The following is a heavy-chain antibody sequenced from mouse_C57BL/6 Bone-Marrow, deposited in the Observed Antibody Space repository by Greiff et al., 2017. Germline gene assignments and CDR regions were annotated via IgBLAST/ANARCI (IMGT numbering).Heavy chain of an antibody. D-gene: IGHD2-3*01. CDR3: TRPRWLLRYYAMDY. V-gene: IGHV1-26*01. CDR2: INPNNGGT. CDR1: GYTFTDYY. Sequence: EVQLQQSGPELVKPGASVKISCKASGYTFTDYYMNWVKQSHGKSLEWIGDINPNNGGTSYNQKFKGKATLTVEKSSSTAYMELRSLTSEDSAVYYCTRPRWLLRYYAMDYWGQGTSVTVSS. J-gene: IGHJ4*01.